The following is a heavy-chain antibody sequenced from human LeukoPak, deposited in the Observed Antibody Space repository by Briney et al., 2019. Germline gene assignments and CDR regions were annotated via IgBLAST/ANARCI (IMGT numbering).Heavy chain of an antibody. CDR1: GGSFSGYY. D-gene: IGHD6-19*01. Sequence: SETLSLTCAVYGGSFSGYYWSWIRQPPGKGLEWIGEINHSGSTNYNPSLKSRVTISVDTSKNQFSLKLSSVTAADTAVYYCASLGIAVALDYWGQGTLVTVSS. CDR3: ASLGIAVALDY. CDR2: INHSGST. V-gene: IGHV4-34*01. J-gene: IGHJ4*02.